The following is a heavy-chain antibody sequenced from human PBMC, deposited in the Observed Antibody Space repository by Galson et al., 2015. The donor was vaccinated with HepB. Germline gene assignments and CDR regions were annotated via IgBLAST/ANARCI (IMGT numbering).Heavy chain of an antibody. V-gene: IGHV5-10-1*01. CDR2: IDPSDSYT. Sequence: QSGAEVKKPGESLRISCKGSGYSFTTYWISWVRQMPGKGLEWMGRIDPSDSYTNYSPSFQGYVTISADKSISTAYLQWSSLKASDTAMYYCASRQYYYGSGTYYNVSDYWGQGTLITVSS. CDR3: ASRQYYYGSGTYYNVSDY. D-gene: IGHD3-10*01. CDR1: GYSFTTYW. J-gene: IGHJ4*02.